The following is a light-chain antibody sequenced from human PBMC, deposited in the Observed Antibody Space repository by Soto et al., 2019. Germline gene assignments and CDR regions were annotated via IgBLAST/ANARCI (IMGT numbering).Light chain of an antibody. V-gene: IGLV2-14*01. CDR1: SSDVGDYNY. J-gene: IGLJ2*01. CDR3: SSYTSSITLVV. CDR2: DVS. Sequence: QSALTQPASVSGSPGQSITISCTGTSSDVGDYNYVSWYQQDPGKAPKLMIYDVSNRPSGVSNRFSGSKSGNTAALTISGLQAEDEADYYCSSYTSSITLVVFGGGTQLTVL.